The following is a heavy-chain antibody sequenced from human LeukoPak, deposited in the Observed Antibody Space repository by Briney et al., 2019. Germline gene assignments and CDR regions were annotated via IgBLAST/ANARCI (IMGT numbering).Heavy chain of an antibody. CDR3: AKRLSYYFDS. CDR2: VTASGSST. V-gene: IGHV3-23*01. Sequence: GGPLRLSCAASGFAFSSSVMSWVRQAPGKGLEWVSTVTASGSSTFYADSVKGRFTISRDNSKSTLYLQMNSLRAEDTALYYCAKRLSYYFDSWGQGILVTVSS. J-gene: IGHJ4*02. D-gene: IGHD2/OR15-2a*01. CDR1: GFAFSSSV.